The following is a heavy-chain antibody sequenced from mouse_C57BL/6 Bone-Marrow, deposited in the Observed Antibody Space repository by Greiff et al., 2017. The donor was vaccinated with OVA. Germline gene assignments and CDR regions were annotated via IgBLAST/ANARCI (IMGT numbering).Heavy chain of an antibody. J-gene: IGHJ3*01. Sequence: EVQLVESGGDLVKPGGSLKLSCAASGFTFSSYGMSWVRQTPDKRLEWVATISSGGSYTYYPDSVKGRFTISRDNAKNTLYLQMSSLKSEDTAMYYCARPFPYYGPSWFAYWGQGTLVTVSA. V-gene: IGHV5-6*01. CDR1: GFTFSSYG. CDR2: ISSGGSYT. CDR3: ARPFPYYGPSWFAY. D-gene: IGHD1-2*01.